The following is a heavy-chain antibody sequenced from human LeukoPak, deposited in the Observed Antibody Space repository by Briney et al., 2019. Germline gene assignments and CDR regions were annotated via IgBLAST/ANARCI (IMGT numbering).Heavy chain of an antibody. CDR2: IYPGDSDT. CDR3: ASSLEAPNYYMDV. Sequence: GESLKISCKGSGYSFTSYWIGWVRQMPGKGLEWMGIIYPGDSDTRYSPSFQGQVTISADKSISTAYLQWSSLKASDTAMYYCASSLEAPNYYMDVWGKGTTVTVSS. J-gene: IGHJ6*03. V-gene: IGHV5-51*01. CDR1: GYSFTSYW.